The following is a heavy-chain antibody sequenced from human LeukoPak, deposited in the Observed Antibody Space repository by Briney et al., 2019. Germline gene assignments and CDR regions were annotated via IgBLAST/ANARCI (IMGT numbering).Heavy chain of an antibody. CDR3: ARGRVVVPAAGMGWFDP. V-gene: IGHV4-34*01. CDR1: GGSISSGGYS. D-gene: IGHD2-2*01. Sequence: SETLSLTCAVSGGSISSGGYSWSWIRQPPGKGLEWIGEINHSESTNYNPSLKSRVTISVDTSKNQFSLKLSSVTAADTAVYYCARGRVVVPAAGMGWFDPWGQGTLVTVSS. CDR2: INHSEST. J-gene: IGHJ5*02.